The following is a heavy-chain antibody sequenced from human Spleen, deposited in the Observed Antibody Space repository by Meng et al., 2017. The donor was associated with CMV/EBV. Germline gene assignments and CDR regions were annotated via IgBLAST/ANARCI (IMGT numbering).Heavy chain of an antibody. CDR1: GYTVTGHF. CDR3: ARDHNWGPDY. D-gene: IGHD1-1*01. Sequence: SCRTSGYTVTGHFFHWIRQAPGQGLEWMGWIMPASGNTHYAQAFQGRVTLTTDTSISTGYMELSGLTSDDTAVYYCARDHNWGPDYWGQGTLVTVSS. V-gene: IGHV1-2*02. J-gene: IGHJ4*02. CDR2: IMPASGNT.